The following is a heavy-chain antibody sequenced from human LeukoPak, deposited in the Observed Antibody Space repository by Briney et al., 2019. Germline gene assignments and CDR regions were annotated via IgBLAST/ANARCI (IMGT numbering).Heavy chain of an antibody. Sequence: GGSLRLSCAASGFTFSSYWMHWVRQAPGKGLVWVSRINSDGSSTSHADSVKGRFTISRDNAKNTLYLQMNSLRAEDTAVYYCAREGGYCSSTSCWKRFDPWGQGTLVTVSS. CDR2: INSDGSST. CDR3: AREGGYCSSTSCWKRFDP. CDR1: GFTFSSYW. D-gene: IGHD2-2*01. V-gene: IGHV3-74*01. J-gene: IGHJ5*02.